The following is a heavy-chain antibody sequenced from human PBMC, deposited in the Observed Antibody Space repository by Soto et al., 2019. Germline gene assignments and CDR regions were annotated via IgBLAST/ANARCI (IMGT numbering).Heavy chain of an antibody. CDR2: ISYDGSNK. CDR3: AGLSIVGATNDAFDI. CDR1: GFTFSSYA. V-gene: IGHV3-30-3*01. Sequence: QVQLVESGGGVVQPGRSLRLSCAASGFTFSSYAMHWVRQAPGKGLEWVAVISYDGSNKYYAVSVKGRFTISRDNSKNTLYLQMNSLRAEDTAVYYCAGLSIVGATNDAFDIWGQGTMDTVSS. J-gene: IGHJ3*02. D-gene: IGHD1-26*01.